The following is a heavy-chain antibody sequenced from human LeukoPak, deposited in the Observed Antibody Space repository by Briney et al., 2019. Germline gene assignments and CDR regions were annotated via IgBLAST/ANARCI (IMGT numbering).Heavy chain of an antibody. CDR2: INPSGGST. D-gene: IGHD6-19*01. CDR3: AREGKYSGWYFGPKLYFDY. Sequence: VASVKVSCKASGYTFTSYYMHWVRQAPGQGLEWMGIINPSGGSTNYAQKFQGRVTMTRDTSISTAYMELSRLRSDDTAVYYCAREGKYSGWYFGPKLYFDYWGQGTLVTVSS. V-gene: IGHV1-2*02. J-gene: IGHJ4*02. CDR1: GYTFTSYY.